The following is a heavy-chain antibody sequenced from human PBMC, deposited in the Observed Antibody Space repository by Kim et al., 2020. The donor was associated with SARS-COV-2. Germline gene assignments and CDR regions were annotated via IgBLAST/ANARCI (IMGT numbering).Heavy chain of an antibody. CDR2: ISGSGGST. CDR3: ANSDYGDYGGFFDY. Sequence: GGSLRLSCAASGFTFSSYAMSWVRQSPGKGLEWVSAISGSGGSTYYADSVKGRFTISRDNSKNTLYLQMNSLRAEDTAVYYCANSDYGDYGGFFDYWGQGTLVTVSS. D-gene: IGHD4-17*01. J-gene: IGHJ4*02. CDR1: GFTFSSYA. V-gene: IGHV3-23*01.